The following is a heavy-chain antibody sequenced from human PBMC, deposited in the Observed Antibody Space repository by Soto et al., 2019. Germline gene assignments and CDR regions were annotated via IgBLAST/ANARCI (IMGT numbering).Heavy chain of an antibody. CDR2: IYYSGST. V-gene: IGHV4-39*01. CDR1: RGSLSSSSYY. Sequence: LSRPCTVSRGSLSSSSYYWGWIRQPPGQGLGWIGSIYYSGSTYYNPSLKSRVTISVDTSKNQFSLKRSSETAADTAVYYCTRRPGRAVAGTSGWFDPWGQGTLVTVSS. D-gene: IGHD6-19*01. CDR3: TRRPGRAVAGTSGWFDP. J-gene: IGHJ5*02.